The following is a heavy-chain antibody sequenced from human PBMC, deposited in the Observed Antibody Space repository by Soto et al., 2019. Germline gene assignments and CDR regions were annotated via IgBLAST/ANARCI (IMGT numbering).Heavy chain of an antibody. D-gene: IGHD2-15*01. CDR3: AREVYCSGGSCYPLMNDY. CDR2: ISAYNGNT. V-gene: IGHV1-18*04. Sequence: ASVKVSCKASGYTFTSYGISWVRPAPGQGLEWIGWISAYNGNTNYAQKLQGRVTMTTDTSTSTAYMELRSLRSDDTAVYYCAREVYCSGGSCYPLMNDYWGQGTLVTDSS. CDR1: GYTFTSYG. J-gene: IGHJ4*02.